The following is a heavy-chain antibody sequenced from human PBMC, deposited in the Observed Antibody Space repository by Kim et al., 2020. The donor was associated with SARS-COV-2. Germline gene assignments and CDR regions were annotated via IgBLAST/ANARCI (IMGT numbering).Heavy chain of an antibody. Sequence: GGSLRLSCAASGFTFSSYDMHWVRQATGKGLEWVSAIGTAGDTYYPGSVKGRFTISRENAKNSLYLQMNSLRAGDTAVYYCARARGYYYDSSGYYSQLDACDVWGQGTMVTVSS. V-gene: IGHV3-13*01. CDR1: GFTFSSYD. D-gene: IGHD3-22*01. CDR2: IGTAGDT. CDR3: ARARGYYYDSSGYYSQLDACDV. J-gene: IGHJ3*01.